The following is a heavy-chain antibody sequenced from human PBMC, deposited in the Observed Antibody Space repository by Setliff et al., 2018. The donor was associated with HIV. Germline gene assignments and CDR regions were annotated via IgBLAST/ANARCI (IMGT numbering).Heavy chain of an antibody. Sequence: PSQTLSLTCAVYGGSLSGHYWTWIRQPPGEGLEWIGETNHSGKTNYNPSLKSRVTISVDTSKNQFSLKVTSVTAADTAVYYCVTSSSWSSRLNFWGQGMLVTVSS. CDR3: VTSSSWSSRLNF. CDR2: TNHSGKT. D-gene: IGHD6-13*01. V-gene: IGHV4-34*01. J-gene: IGHJ4*02. CDR1: GGSLSGHY.